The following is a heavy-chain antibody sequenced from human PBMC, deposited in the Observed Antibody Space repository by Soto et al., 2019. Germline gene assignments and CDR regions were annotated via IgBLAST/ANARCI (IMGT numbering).Heavy chain of an antibody. D-gene: IGHD6-19*01. CDR3: ARAFFSSGWHYYYGMDV. CDR2: ISAYNGNT. V-gene: IGHV1-18*01. Sequence: ASVKVSCKASGYTFTSYGISWVRQAPGQGLEWMGWISAYNGNTNYAQKLQGRVTMTTDTSTSTAYMELRSLRSDDTAVYYCARAFFSSGWHYYYGMDVWGQGTTVTVSS. J-gene: IGHJ6*02. CDR1: GYTFTSYG.